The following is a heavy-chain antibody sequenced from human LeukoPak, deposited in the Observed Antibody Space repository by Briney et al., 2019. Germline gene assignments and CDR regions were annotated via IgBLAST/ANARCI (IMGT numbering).Heavy chain of an antibody. CDR1: GYSFTSYW. V-gene: IGHV5-51*01. CDR2: IYPGDSDT. J-gene: IGHJ4*02. D-gene: IGHD3-22*01. Sequence: GESLKISCKGSGYSFTSYWIVWVRQMPGKGLEWMGIIYPGDSDTRYSPSFQGHVTISADKSISTAYLQWSSLKASYTAMYYCARIYDTSGYYFLGYWGQGTLVTVSS. CDR3: ARIYDTSGYYFLGY.